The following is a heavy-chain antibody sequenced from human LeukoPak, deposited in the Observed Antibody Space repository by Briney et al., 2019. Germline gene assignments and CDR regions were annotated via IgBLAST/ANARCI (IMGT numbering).Heavy chain of an antibody. CDR3: ARDRGFHLRVGPGYMDV. V-gene: IGHV3-53*01. D-gene: IGHD3-10*01. CDR1: GFTFSSYA. CDR2: IYSGGST. J-gene: IGHJ6*03. Sequence: GGSLRLSCAASGFTFSSYAMSWVRQAPGKGLEWVSVIYSGGSTYYADSVKGRFTISRDNSKNTLYLQMNSLRAEDTAVYYCARDRGFHLRVGPGYMDVWGKGTTVTVSS.